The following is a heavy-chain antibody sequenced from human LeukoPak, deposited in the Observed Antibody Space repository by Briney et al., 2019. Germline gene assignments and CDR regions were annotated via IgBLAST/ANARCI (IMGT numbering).Heavy chain of an antibody. J-gene: IGHJ4*02. CDR3: ARGVLGSSSPLSGY. CDR1: GGTFSSYG. D-gene: IGHD6-6*01. CDR2: ISAYNGNT. Sequence: ASVKVSCKASGGTFSSYGISWVRQAPGQGLEWMGWISAYNGNTNYAQKLQGRVTMTTDTSTSTAYMELRSLRSDDTAVYYCARGVLGSSSPLSGYWGQGTLVTVSS. V-gene: IGHV1-18*01.